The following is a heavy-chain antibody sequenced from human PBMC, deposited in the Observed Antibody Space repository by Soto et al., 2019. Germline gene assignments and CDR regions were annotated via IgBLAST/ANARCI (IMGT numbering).Heavy chain of an antibody. J-gene: IGHJ4*02. Sequence: VKVSCKASGGTFSSYAISWVRQAPGQGLEWMGGIIPIFGTANYAQKFQGRVTITADESTSTAYMELSSLRSEDTAVYYCARVRPAQYSSSWSHFDYWGQGTLVTVSS. D-gene: IGHD6-13*01. CDR1: GGTFSSYA. CDR2: IIPIFGTA. V-gene: IGHV1-69*13. CDR3: ARVRPAQYSSSWSHFDY.